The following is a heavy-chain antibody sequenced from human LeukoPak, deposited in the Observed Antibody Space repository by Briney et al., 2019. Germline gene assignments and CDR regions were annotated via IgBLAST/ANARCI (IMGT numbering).Heavy chain of an antibody. CDR2: VDPEDGET. J-gene: IGHJ4*02. V-gene: IGHV1-69-2*01. Sequence: GASVKVSCKGSGYTFTDYYMHWVQQAPGKGLEWMGLVDPEDGETIYAEKFQGRVTITADTSTDTAYMELSSLRSEDTAVYYCATDPKYYYDSSGYRGWGQGTLVTVSS. D-gene: IGHD3-22*01. CDR1: GYTFTDYY. CDR3: ATDPKYYYDSSGYRG.